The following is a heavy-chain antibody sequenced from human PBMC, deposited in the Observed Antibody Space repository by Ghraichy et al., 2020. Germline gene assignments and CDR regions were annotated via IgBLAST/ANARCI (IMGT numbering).Heavy chain of an antibody. V-gene: IGHV3-23*01. D-gene: IGHD6-13*01. Sequence: GESLNISCAASGFTFSSYAMSWVRQAPGKGLEWVSAISGSGGSTYYADSVKGRFTISRDNSKNTLYLQMNSLRAEDTAVYYCAKDGGYRQLPFDYWGQGTLVTVSS. CDR1: GFTFSSYA. CDR3: AKDGGYRQLPFDY. CDR2: ISGSGGST. J-gene: IGHJ4*02.